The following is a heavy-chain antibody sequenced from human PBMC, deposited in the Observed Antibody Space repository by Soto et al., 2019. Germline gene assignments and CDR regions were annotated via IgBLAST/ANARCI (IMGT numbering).Heavy chain of an antibody. V-gene: IGHV1-3*05. CDR1: GYTFTSYA. CDR2: INAGNGNT. CDR3: ARDLSGFDP. J-gene: IGHJ5*02. Sequence: QVQLVQSGAEERKPGASVKVSCKSSGYTFTSYAMHWVRQAPGQRLEWMGWINAGNGNTKYSQKFQGRVTITRDTPANTTYMELSSLRSEDTAVYYCARDLSGFDPWGQGTLVTVSS.